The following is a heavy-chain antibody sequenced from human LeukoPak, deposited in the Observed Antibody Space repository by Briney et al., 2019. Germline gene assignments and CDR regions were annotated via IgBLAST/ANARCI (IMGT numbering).Heavy chain of an antibody. D-gene: IGHD5-12*01. J-gene: IGHJ4*02. Sequence: GGSLRLSCAASGFTFSSYGMHWVRQVPGKGLEWVAVIWYDGSNKYYADSVKGRFTISRDNSKNTLYLQMNSLRAEDTAVYYCARSMNPDHSGYDPSDYWGQGTLVTVSS. V-gene: IGHV3-33*01. CDR1: GFTFSSYG. CDR3: ARSMNPDHSGYDPSDY. CDR2: IWYDGSNK.